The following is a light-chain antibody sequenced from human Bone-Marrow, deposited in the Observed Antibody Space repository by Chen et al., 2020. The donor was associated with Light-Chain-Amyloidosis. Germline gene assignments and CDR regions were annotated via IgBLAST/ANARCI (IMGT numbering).Light chain of an antibody. V-gene: IGKV3-20*01. CDR1: QTISSNY. CDR2: GSS. Sequence: EIVLTQSPRTLSLSPGEGANLSCRASQTISSNYLTWYQQKFGQAPRLLIYGSSSRATGIPDRFTGSGSGTDFTLTINRLEPEDFEMYYCQQYGTSPLTFGGGTKVEIK. J-gene: IGKJ4*01. CDR3: QQYGTSPLT.